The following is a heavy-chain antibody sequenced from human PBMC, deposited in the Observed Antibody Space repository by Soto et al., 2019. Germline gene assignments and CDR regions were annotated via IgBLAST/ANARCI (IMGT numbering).Heavy chain of an antibody. CDR1: GGSISSGGYY. V-gene: IGHV4-31*03. D-gene: IGHD3-3*01. Sequence: TSETLSLTCTVSGGSISSGGYYWSWIRQHPGKGLEWIGYIYYSGSTYYNPSLKSRVTISVDTSKNQFSLKASDTAMYYCASWNGMDVWGQGTTVTVSS. J-gene: IGHJ6*02. CDR2: IYYSGST. CDR3: ASWNGMDV.